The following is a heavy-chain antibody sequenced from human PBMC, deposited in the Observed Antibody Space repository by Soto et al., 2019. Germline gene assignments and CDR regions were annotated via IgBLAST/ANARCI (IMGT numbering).Heavy chain of an antibody. J-gene: IGHJ6*02. CDR3: ARDDYYYYYGMDV. CDR1: GFTFSNYG. CDR2: IWYDGSNK. Sequence: QVHLVESGGGVVQPGRSLRVSCAASGFTFSNYGIHWVRQAPGKGLEWVAIIWYDGSNKYYADSVKGRFTISRDNSKNAVYLQMNSLRAEDTAVYYCARDDYYYYYGMDVWGQGTTVTVSS. V-gene: IGHV3-33*01.